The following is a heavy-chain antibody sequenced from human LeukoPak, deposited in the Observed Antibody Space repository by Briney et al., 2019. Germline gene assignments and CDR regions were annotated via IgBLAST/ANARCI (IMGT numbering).Heavy chain of an antibody. V-gene: IGHV3-23*01. CDR1: GFTFSSYA. CDR2: ISGSGGST. D-gene: IGHD5-18*01. Sequence: TGGSLRLSCAASGFTFSSYAMSWVRQAPGKGLEWVSAISGSGGSTYYADSVKGRFTISRDNSKNTLYLQMNSLRAEDTAVYYCAKDLRATIQLGYFDYWGQGTLVTVSS. J-gene: IGHJ4*02. CDR3: AKDLRATIQLGYFDY.